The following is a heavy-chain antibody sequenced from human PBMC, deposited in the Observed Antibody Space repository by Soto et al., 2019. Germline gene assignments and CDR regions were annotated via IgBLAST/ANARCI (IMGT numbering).Heavy chain of an antibody. CDR2: IYYSGST. Sequence: SETLSLTCTVSRGSISSGDYYWSWIRQPPGKGLEWIGYIYYSGSTYYNPSLKSRVTISVDTSKKQFSLKLSSVTAADTAVYYCARVPFYAPSGSYYFDYWGQGTLVTVSS. CDR1: RGSISSGDYY. J-gene: IGHJ4*02. D-gene: IGHD1-26*01. V-gene: IGHV4-30-4*01. CDR3: ARVPFYAPSGSYYFDY.